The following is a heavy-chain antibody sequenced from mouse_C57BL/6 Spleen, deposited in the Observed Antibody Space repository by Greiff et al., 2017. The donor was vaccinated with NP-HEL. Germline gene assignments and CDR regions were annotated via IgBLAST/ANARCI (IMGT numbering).Heavy chain of an antibody. D-gene: IGHD1-1*01. J-gene: IGHJ2*01. CDR1: GYTFTDYY. CDR2: IYPGSGNT. CDR3: ARWSLLRFDY. V-gene: IGHV1-76*01. Sequence: QVQLQQSGAELVRPGASVKLSCKASGYTFTDYYINWVKQRPGQGLEWIARIYPGSGNTYYNEKFKGKATLTAEKSSSTAYMQLSSLTSEDSAVYFCARWSLLRFDYWGQGTTLTVSS.